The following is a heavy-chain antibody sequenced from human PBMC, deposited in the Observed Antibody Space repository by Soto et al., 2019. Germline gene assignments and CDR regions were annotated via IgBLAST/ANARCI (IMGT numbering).Heavy chain of an antibody. CDR1: GLTFSDAW. J-gene: IGHJ1*01. Sequence: VQVVESGGGFVKPGGSLRLSCEVSGLTFSDAWLNWVRQAPGKGLEWVGRFKSQGSGGTRDYAAPVEGRFILSRDDLQNRMYLQMNSLKKDDTAVYVWIWESRAYSSWRWGRGTLVTVSS. V-gene: IGHV3-15*07. CDR2: FKSQGSGGTR. D-gene: IGHD6-13*01. CDR3: IWESRAYSSWR.